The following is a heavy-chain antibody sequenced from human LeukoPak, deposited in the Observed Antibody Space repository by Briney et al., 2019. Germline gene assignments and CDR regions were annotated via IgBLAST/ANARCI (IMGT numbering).Heavy chain of an antibody. V-gene: IGHV1-69*13. D-gene: IGHD3-22*01. CDR1: GDTFSSYA. Sequence: ASVKVSCKASGDTFSSYAISWVRQAPGQGLEWMGGIIPIFGTANYAQKFQGRVTITADESTSTAYMELSSLRSEDTAVYYCARGPRPYYYDSSGSPGYFDYWGQGTLVTVSS. CDR2: IIPIFGTA. CDR3: ARGPRPYYYDSSGSPGYFDY. J-gene: IGHJ4*02.